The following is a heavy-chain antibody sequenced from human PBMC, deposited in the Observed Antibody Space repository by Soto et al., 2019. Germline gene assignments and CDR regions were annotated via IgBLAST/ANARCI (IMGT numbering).Heavy chain of an antibody. CDR2: IVPIHDTT. J-gene: IGHJ5*02. Sequence: QVQLVQTGAEVKRPGSSVNVSCTASRGTFSNYAILWVRQAPGQGLEWMGGIVPIHDTTDYAQKFQGRVTITADEPSSTAYMELRSLRSEDTAVYYCAADYDGLLSWGKGTLVTVSS. CDR3: AADYDGLLS. CDR1: RGTFSNYA. V-gene: IGHV1-69*01. D-gene: IGHD3-3*01.